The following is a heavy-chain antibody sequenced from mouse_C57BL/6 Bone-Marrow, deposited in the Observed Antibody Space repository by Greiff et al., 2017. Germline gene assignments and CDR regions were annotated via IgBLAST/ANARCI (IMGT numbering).Heavy chain of an antibody. J-gene: IGHJ4*01. V-gene: IGHV1-85*01. D-gene: IGHD1-1*01. CDR2: IYPRDGST. Sequence: QVQLQQSGPELVKPGASVKLSCKASGYTFTSYDINWVKQRPGQGLEWIGWIYPRDGSTKYNEKFKGKATLTVDTSSSTAYMELHSLTSEYSAVYFCAGHGSSYPSYAMDDWGQGTSVTVSS. CDR3: AGHGSSYPSYAMDD. CDR1: GYTFTSYD.